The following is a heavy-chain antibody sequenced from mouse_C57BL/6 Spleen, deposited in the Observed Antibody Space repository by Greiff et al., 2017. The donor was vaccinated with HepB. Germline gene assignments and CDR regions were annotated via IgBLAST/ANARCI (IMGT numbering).Heavy chain of an antibody. Sequence: QVQLQQSGAELVKPGASVKLSCKASGYTFTSYWMHWVKQRPGRGLEWIGRIGPNSGGTKYNEKFKSKATLTVDKPSSTAYMQLSSLTSEDSAVYYCARSYYGSSYWYFDVWGTGTTVTVSS. CDR1: GYTFTSYW. D-gene: IGHD1-1*01. V-gene: IGHV1-72*01. CDR3: ARSYYGSSYWYFDV. CDR2: IGPNSGGT. J-gene: IGHJ1*03.